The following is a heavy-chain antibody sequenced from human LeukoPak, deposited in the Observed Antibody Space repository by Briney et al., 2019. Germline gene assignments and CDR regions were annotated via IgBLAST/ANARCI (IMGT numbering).Heavy chain of an antibody. CDR2: ISYDGSNK. CDR3: ARRAGAYSHPYDY. CDR1: GFTFYNYA. V-gene: IGHV3-30*04. J-gene: IGHJ4*02. Sequence: GGSLRLSCAASGFTFYNYAMHWVRQAPGKGLEWVAVISYDGSNKYYADSVKGRFTISRDFSKNTLYLQMNSLRAEDTAVYYCARRAGAYSHPYDYWGQGTLVTVSS. D-gene: IGHD4/OR15-4a*01.